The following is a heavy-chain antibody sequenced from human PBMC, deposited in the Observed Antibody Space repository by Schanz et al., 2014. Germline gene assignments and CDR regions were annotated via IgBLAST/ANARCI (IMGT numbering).Heavy chain of an antibody. CDR1: GFTFSSYD. CDR3: ARDFHGYGPHLDY. V-gene: IGHV3-33*01. J-gene: IGHJ4*02. D-gene: IGHD5-12*01. CDR2: LWHDGSKK. Sequence: QVQLVESGGGVVQPGRSLRLSCVASGFTFSSYDVFWVRQAPGKGLEWVAILWHDGSKKYYADSVKGRFTVSRDNSKNTLQLQLNSRRAEDTAVYYCARDFHGYGPHLDYWGQGSLVTVSS.